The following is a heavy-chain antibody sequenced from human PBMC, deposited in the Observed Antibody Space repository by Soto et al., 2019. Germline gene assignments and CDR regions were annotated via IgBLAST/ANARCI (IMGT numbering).Heavy chain of an antibody. D-gene: IGHD5-18*01. Sequence: DVQLVESGGGLVQPGRSLRLSCAASGFTFDDYAMHWVRQAPGKGLEWVSGISWNSGSIGYADSVKGRFTISRDNAKNSLYLQMNSLRAEDTALYYCAKDARGYSYGFDYWGQGTLVTVSS. CDR1: GFTFDDYA. V-gene: IGHV3-9*01. J-gene: IGHJ4*02. CDR3: AKDARGYSYGFDY. CDR2: ISWNSGSI.